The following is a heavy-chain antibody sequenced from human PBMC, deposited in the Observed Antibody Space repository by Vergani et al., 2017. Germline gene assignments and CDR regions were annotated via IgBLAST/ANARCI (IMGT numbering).Heavy chain of an antibody. V-gene: IGHV3-23*04. D-gene: IGHD3-10*01. J-gene: IGHJ6*02. CDR1: GFTFSSSV. Sequence: VQLVESGGGVVQPGRSLRLSCAASGFTFSSSVMSWVRQAPGKGLEWVSAITGSGGSTYYADSVRGRFTISRDNSKNTLYLQMNSVRDEDTAVYYCAKGITMVRGLINYYYYGLDVWGQGTTVTVSS. CDR3: AKGITMVRGLINYYYYGLDV. CDR2: ITGSGGST.